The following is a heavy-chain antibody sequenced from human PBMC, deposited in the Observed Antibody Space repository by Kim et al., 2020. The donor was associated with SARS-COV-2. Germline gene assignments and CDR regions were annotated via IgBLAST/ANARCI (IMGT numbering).Heavy chain of an antibody. CDR1: GGSVSSGSYY. CDR3: ARDQSSRYYDSSGYPIYYYYYGMDV. CDR2: IYYSGST. J-gene: IGHJ6*02. V-gene: IGHV4-61*01. Sequence: SETLSLTCTVSGGSVSSGSYYWSWIRQPPGKGLEWIGYIYYSGSTNYNPSLKSRVTISVDTSKNQFSLKLSSVTAADTAVYYCARDQSSRYYDSSGYPIYYYYYGMDVWGQGTTVTVSS. D-gene: IGHD3-22*01.